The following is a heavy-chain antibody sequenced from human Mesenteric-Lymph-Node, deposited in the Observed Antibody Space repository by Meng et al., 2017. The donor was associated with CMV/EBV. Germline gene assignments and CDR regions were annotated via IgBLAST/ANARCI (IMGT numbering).Heavy chain of an antibody. D-gene: IGHD2-21*01. Sequence: GESLKISCAASGFTFSSYEMNWVRQAPGKGLEWVSYISSSGSTIYYADSVKGRFTISRDNAKNSLYLQMNSLRAEDTAVYYCAREGSCGGDCYSGPFDYWGQGTLVTVSS. CDR1: GFTFSSYE. CDR3: AREGSCGGDCYSGPFDY. V-gene: IGHV3-48*03. CDR2: ISSSGSTI. J-gene: IGHJ4*02.